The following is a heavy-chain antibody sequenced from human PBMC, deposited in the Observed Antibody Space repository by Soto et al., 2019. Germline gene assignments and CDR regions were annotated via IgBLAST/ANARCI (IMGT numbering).Heavy chain of an antibody. CDR3: ARVPDV. V-gene: IGHV4-30-2*01. CDR1: GGSSCRGWFS. J-gene: IGHJ6*02. CDR2: IYHSGST. Sequence: PRSLDRRVSGGSSCRGWFSWSWIRQPPGKGLEWIGYIYHSGSTYYNPSLKSRVTISVDRSKNQFSLKLSSVTAADTAVYYCARVPDVWGQGTTVTVSS.